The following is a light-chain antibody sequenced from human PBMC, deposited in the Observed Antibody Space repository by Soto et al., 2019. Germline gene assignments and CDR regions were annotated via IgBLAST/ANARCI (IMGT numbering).Light chain of an antibody. Sequence: QSVLTQPPSVSGAPGQRVTISCTGSSSNIGAGYDVHWYQHRPGTAPKLLIFANSNRPSGVPVPDRFSGSKSCTSASLAITTLLASDEGDDYCQSYDSTLHGGYVFGSGTKVTVL. CDR3: QSYDSTLHGGYV. CDR1: SSNIGAGYD. J-gene: IGLJ1*01. V-gene: IGLV1-40*01. CDR2: ANS.